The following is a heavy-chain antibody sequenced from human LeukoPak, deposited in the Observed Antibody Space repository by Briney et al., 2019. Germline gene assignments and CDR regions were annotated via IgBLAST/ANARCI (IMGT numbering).Heavy chain of an antibody. D-gene: IGHD6-13*01. CDR1: GGSFSGYF. CDR2: INHSGGT. Sequence: SETLSLTCAVYGGSFSGYFWSWIRQPPGKGLERIGEINHSGGTNYNPSLKSRVTISVDTSKNQFSLKMNSVTAADTAVYYCARAPSGEVESAARGDYLDYWGQGTLVTVSS. J-gene: IGHJ4*02. CDR3: ARAPSGEVESAARGDYLDY. V-gene: IGHV4-34*01.